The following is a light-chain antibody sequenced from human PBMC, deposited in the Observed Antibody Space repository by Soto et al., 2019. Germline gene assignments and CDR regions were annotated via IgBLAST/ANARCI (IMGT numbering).Light chain of an antibody. V-gene: IGLV1-36*01. Sequence: QSVLTQPPSVSEAPRQRVTISCSGSSSNIGSNAVNWYQQLPGKVPKLLIYYDDVLPSGVSDRFSGSKSGTSASLAISGLQSEDEADYYCVAWDDSLNANIFGTGTKVIVL. CDR2: YDD. CDR3: VAWDDSLNANI. J-gene: IGLJ1*01. CDR1: SSNIGSNA.